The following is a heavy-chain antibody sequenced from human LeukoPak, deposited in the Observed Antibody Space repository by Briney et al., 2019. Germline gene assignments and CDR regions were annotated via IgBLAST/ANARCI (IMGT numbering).Heavy chain of an antibody. D-gene: IGHD6-19*01. CDR1: GFTFADSA. V-gene: IGHV3-49*04. J-gene: IGHJ4*02. Sequence: PGGPLRLSCTTSGFTFADSAMSWVRQAPGKAPEWVGLIKSTSKGGTTQYAASLKGRFDISRDDSKSIAYLQMNSLETEDTGFYYCVWGSGWLRWGQGTLVIVSS. CDR2: IKSTSKGGTT. CDR3: VWGSGWLR.